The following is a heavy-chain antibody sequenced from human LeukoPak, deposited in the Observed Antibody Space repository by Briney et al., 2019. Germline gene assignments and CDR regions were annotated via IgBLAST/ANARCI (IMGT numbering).Heavy chain of an antibody. CDR2: IYHSGST. V-gene: IGHV4-38-2*01. CDR1: GYSIGSGYY. J-gene: IGHJ6*03. Sequence: SETLSLTCAVSGYSIGSGYYWGWIRQPPGKGLEWIGSIYHSGSTYYNPSLKSRVTISVDTSKNQFSLKLSSVTAADTAVYCCARHLRYYYYMDVWGKGTPVTVSS. CDR3: ARHLRYYYYMDV.